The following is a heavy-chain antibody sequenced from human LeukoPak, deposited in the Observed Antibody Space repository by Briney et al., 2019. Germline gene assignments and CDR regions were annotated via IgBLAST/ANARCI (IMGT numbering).Heavy chain of an antibody. CDR2: IKEDGSEK. CDR1: GFTFSKYW. Sequence: PGGSLRLSCAASGFTFSKYWMHWVRQAPGKGLEWVANIKEDGSEKYYVDSVKGRFSISRDNAKNSLYLQMNSLRAEDTAVYYCGRSMDVWGQGTTVTVPS. J-gene: IGHJ6*02. CDR3: GRSMDV. V-gene: IGHV3-7*01.